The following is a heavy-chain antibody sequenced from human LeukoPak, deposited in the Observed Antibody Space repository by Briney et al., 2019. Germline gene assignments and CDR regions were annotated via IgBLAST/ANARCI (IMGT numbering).Heavy chain of an antibody. Sequence: GGSLRLSCAASGFTFSDYYMSWIRQAPGKRLEWVSYISSSGSTIYYADSVKGRFTISRDNSKNTLYLQMNSLRAEDTAVYYCARDVGLYYDILTGYYGIDYWGQGTLVTVSS. V-gene: IGHV3-11*04. CDR3: ARDVGLYYDILTGYYGIDY. J-gene: IGHJ4*02. CDR2: ISSSGSTI. CDR1: GFTFSDYY. D-gene: IGHD3-9*01.